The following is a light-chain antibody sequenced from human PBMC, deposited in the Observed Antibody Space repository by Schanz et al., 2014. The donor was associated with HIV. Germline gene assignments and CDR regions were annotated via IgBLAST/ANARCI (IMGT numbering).Light chain of an antibody. CDR3: LQYNDYAYS. CDR1: QNIDNW. Sequence: DIQMTQSPSTLSASVGDRVTITCRASQNIDNWLAWYQQKPGEAPNLLISEASTLKSGVPSRFSGSGSGTDFTLTISSLQPDDFATYYCLQYNDYAYSFGQGTKLEIK. J-gene: IGKJ2*03. V-gene: IGKV1-5*03. CDR2: EAS.